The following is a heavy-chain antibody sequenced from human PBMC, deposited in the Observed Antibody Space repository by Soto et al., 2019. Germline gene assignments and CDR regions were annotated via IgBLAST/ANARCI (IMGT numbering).Heavy chain of an antibody. V-gene: IGHV4-31*03. CDR1: GGSISSGGYY. CDR2: IYYSGST. CDR3: ARDILYYYDSSGYLRLKGAFDI. J-gene: IGHJ3*02. Sequence: QVQLQESGPGLVKPSQTLSLTCTVSGGSISSGGYYWSWIRQHPGKGLEWIGYIYYSGSTYYNPSLKSRVTISVDTSKNQFSLKLSSVTAADTAVYYCARDILYYYDSSGYLRLKGAFDIWGQGTMVTVSS. D-gene: IGHD3-22*01.